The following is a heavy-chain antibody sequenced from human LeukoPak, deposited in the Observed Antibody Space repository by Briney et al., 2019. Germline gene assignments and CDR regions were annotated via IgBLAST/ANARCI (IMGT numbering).Heavy chain of an antibody. J-gene: IGHJ4*02. D-gene: IGHD6-19*01. CDR2: LDPEDGET. V-gene: IGHV1-24*01. CDR1: GYTLTELS. Sequence: ASVKVSCKVSGYTLTELSMHWVRQAPGKGLEWMGGLDPEDGETIYAQKFQGRVTMTEDTSTDTAYMELSSLRSEDTAVYYCATEASSGWGLPFDYWGQGTLVTVSS. CDR3: ATEASSGWGLPFDY.